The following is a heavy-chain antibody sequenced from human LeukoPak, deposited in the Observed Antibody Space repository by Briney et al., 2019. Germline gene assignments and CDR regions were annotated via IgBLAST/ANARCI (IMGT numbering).Heavy chain of an antibody. Sequence: GGSLRLSCAASGFTFSSYAMHWARQAPGKGLEWVALISYDGSNKYYADSAKGRFTISRDNSKNTLYLQMNSLRAEDTAVYYCARDSGMITFGGVIVKGDYFNYWGLGTLVTVSS. J-gene: IGHJ4*02. D-gene: IGHD3-16*02. V-gene: IGHV3-30*04. CDR2: ISYDGSNK. CDR3: ARDSGMITFGGVIVKGDYFNY. CDR1: GFTFSSYA.